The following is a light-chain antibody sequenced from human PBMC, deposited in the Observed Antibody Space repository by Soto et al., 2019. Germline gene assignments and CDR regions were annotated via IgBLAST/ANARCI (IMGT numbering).Light chain of an antibody. CDR3: QQYGSSPLT. J-gene: IGKJ4*01. CDR2: GAS. CDR1: QSVSSSY. V-gene: IGKV3-20*01. Sequence: EIVLTQSPGTLSLSPGERSTLSCRASQSVSSSYLAWYQRKPGQPPRXXIYGASSRATGIPDRFSGSGSGTDLTLTISRLEPEDSEVYYCQQYGSSPLTFGGGTKVDIK.